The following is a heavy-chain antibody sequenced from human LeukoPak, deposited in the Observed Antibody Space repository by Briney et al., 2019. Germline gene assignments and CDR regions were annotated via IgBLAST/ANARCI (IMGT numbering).Heavy chain of an antibody. J-gene: IGHJ6*03. Sequence: SETLSLTCTVSGGSISSYYWSWIRQPPGKGLEWIGYIYYSGSTNYNPSLKSRVTISVDTSKNQFSLKLSSVTAADTAVYYCAGLPWGGNSGYYYMDVWGKGTTVTISS. CDR1: GGSISSYY. CDR2: IYYSGST. CDR3: AGLPWGGNSGYYYMDV. V-gene: IGHV4-59*12. D-gene: IGHD4-23*01.